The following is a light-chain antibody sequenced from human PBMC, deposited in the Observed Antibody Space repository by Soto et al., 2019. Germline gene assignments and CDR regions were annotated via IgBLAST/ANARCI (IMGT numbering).Light chain of an antibody. J-gene: IGLJ2*01. CDR2: EAS. V-gene: IGLV2-23*01. Sequence: QSALTQPASVSGSPGQSIPISCTGISNDVGTYNLVSWYQHHPGKAPKLIIYEASKRPSGVPNRFSGSKSGNTASLTISGLHAEDEADYYFCSDGRSVVFGGGTKVTVL. CDR1: SNDVGTYNL. CDR3: CSDGRSVV.